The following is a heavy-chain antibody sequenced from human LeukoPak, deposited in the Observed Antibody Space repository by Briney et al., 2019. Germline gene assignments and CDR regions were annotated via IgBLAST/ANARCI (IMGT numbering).Heavy chain of an antibody. J-gene: IGHJ4*02. CDR1: GDSISSYY. D-gene: IGHD3-10*01. CDR2: IYYSGST. CDR3: ASHHMYYYASGSTAGFDY. V-gene: IGHV4-59*01. Sequence: PSETLSLTCTVSGDSISSYYWSWIRHPPGKGLEWIGYIYYSGSTNYNPSLKSRVTISLDTSKNQFSLKLSSVTAADTAVYYRASHHMYYYASGSTAGFDYWGQGALVTVSS.